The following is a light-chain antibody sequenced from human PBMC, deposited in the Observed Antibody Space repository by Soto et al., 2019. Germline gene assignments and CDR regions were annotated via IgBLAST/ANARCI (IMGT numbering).Light chain of an antibody. CDR3: LQHDSHPYR. J-gene: IGKJ2*03. V-gene: IGKV1-17*01. CDR1: QGVRNA. CDR2: SAS. Sequence: DIQMTQSPSSLSASVGDRVTITCRASQGVRNALAWYQKKPGRAPERLMYSASTLQSGVPSRFSGSGSGTEFTLTISRLQPEDFATYDCLQHDSHPYRVGQGTRLE.